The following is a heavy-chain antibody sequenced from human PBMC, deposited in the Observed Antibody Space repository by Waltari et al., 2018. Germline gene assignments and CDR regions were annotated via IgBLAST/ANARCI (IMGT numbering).Heavy chain of an antibody. CDR2: INRDGSST. J-gene: IGHJ3*02. CDR3: ASGNSHAFDI. Sequence: EVQLVESGGGLIQPGGSLRLSCAASGFTFSSYWMHWVRQAPGKGLVWGTRINRDGSSTRNADSGKGRFTISRDNAKNTLYLQMNSLRAEDTAMYYCASGNSHAFDIWGQGTMVTVSS. V-gene: IGHV3-74*01. CDR1: GFTFSSYW. D-gene: IGHD1-7*01.